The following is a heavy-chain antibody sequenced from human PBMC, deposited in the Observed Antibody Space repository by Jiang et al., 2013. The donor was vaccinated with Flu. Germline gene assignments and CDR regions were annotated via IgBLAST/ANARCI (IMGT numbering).Heavy chain of an antibody. CDR1: GGSFSGYY. CDR3: ARGRRVFVYGGDVDY. CDR2: INHSGST. V-gene: IGHV4-34*01. J-gene: IGHJ4*02. Sequence: ELLKPSETLSLTCAVYGGSFSGYYWSWIRQPPGKGLEWIGEINHSGSTNYNPSLKSRVTISVDTSKNQFSLKLSSVTAADTAVYYCARGRRVFVYGGDVDYWGQGTLVTVSS. D-gene: IGHD4-23*01.